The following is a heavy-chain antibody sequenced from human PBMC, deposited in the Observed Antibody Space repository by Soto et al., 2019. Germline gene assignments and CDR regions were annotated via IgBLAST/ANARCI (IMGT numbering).Heavy chain of an antibody. V-gene: IGHV1-69*01. CDR2: IIPMFGTT. J-gene: IGHJ4*02. D-gene: IGHD4-17*01. Sequence: QVQLVQSGAEVKKPGSSVKVSCKASGGTFTTYPINWVRQAPGQGLEWMGGIIPMFGTTNYAQKFQGRVTITADESTSTAYMELSSLRSEDTAMYYCARQFTDGDYQCWGQGTVVTVSS. CDR3: ARQFTDGDYQC. CDR1: GGTFTTYP.